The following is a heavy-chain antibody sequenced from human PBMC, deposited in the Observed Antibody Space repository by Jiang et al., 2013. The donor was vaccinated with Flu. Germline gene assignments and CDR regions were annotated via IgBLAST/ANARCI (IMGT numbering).Heavy chain of an antibody. J-gene: IGHJ4*02. Sequence: SLTCAISGDSVSSNSAAWNWIRQSPSRGLEWLGRTYYRSKWYNDYAVSVKSRITINPDTSKNQFSLQLNSVTPEDTAVYYCAREPAAAARGAESYYFDYWGQGTLVTVSS. CDR1: GDSVSSNSAA. D-gene: IGHD6-13*01. CDR3: AREPAAAARGAESYYFDY. V-gene: IGHV6-1*01. CDR2: TYYRSKWYN.